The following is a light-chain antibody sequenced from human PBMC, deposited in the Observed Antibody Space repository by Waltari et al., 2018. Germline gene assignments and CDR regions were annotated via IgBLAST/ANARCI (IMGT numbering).Light chain of an antibody. CDR2: HVT. V-gene: IGLV2-8*01. CDR1: SSDVGSSDI. Sequence: QSALTQPPSASGSPGQTVTISCAGTSSDVGSSDIVSWYQNLPGQAPKLLIYHVTKRPSGVPDRFSGSKSGNTASLTVSGLQAEDEADYYCSSNAGINNFVFGGGTKLTVL. J-gene: IGLJ2*01. CDR3: SSNAGINNFV.